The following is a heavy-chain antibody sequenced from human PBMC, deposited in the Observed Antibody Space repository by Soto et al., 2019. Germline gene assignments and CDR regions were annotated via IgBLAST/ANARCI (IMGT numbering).Heavy chain of an antibody. V-gene: IGHV4-31*03. J-gene: IGHJ4*02. D-gene: IGHD2-15*01. CDR1: GGSISSGGYY. Sequence: QVQLQESGPGLVKPSQTLSLTCTVSGGSISSGGYYWSWIRQHPGKGLEWIGYIYYSGSTYYNPSLKSRVTNSVDTSKNQFSLKLSSVTAADTAVYYCARYCSGGSCYNLPFDYWGQGTLVTVSS. CDR2: IYYSGST. CDR3: ARYCSGGSCYNLPFDY.